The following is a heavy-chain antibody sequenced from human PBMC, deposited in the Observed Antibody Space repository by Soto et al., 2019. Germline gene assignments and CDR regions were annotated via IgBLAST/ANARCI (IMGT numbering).Heavy chain of an antibody. Sequence: QVQLEESGPRLVKPSETLSLTCTVSGDSISRNSYYWGWIRQSSGKGLEWIGSMSHRGSTHYNPSLNNRFAISVDTSKNHFSLRLTSVTAADTAVYFCARHEGEYASPSSALDVWGQGTTVTVSS. CDR3: ARHEGEYASPSSALDV. D-gene: IGHD2-8*01. V-gene: IGHV4-39*01. CDR1: GDSISRNSYY. J-gene: IGHJ6*02. CDR2: MSHRGST.